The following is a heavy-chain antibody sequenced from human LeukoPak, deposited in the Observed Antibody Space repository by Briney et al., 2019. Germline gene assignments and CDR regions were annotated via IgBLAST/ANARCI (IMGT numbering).Heavy chain of an antibody. CDR2: VTNTDRST. CDR1: GFSLSDYY. Sequence: SGGSLRLSCAVSGFSLSDYYMNWVRQAPGKGLEWISYVTNTDRSTNYADSVKGRFTISRDSAKNSVSLQLSSLTAEDTAVYYCARGRRGSYYTFQVWGQGTLVSVSS. J-gene: IGHJ4*02. V-gene: IGHV3-11*01. CDR3: ARGRRGSYYTFQV. D-gene: IGHD3-16*01.